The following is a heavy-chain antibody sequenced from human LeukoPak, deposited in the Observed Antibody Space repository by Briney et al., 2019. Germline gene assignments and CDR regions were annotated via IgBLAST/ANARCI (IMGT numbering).Heavy chain of an antibody. CDR3: ARGGISGWYDY. V-gene: IGHV3-48*03. CDR2: ISSSGSTI. CDR1: GFTFSSYE. D-gene: IGHD6-19*01. Sequence: GGSLRLSCAASGFTFSSYEMNWVRQAPGKGLEWVSYISSSGSTIYYADSVKGRFTISRDNAKNSLYLQMNSLRAEDTAVYYCARGGISGWYDYWGQGTLVTVSS. J-gene: IGHJ4*02.